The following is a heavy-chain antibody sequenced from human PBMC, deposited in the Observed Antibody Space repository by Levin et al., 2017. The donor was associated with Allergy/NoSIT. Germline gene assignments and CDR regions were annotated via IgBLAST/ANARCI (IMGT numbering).Heavy chain of an antibody. V-gene: IGHV3-7*03. J-gene: IGHJ5*02. Sequence: GGSLRLSCAASGFTLSHHWMTWVRQAPGKGLEWVASIKQDGSEQYYADPLKGRFTISRDNAKNSLFLQMNNLRADDTAVYYCPTPRGFDPWGQGTLVTVSS. CDR1: GFTLSHHW. CDR3: PTPRGFDP. CDR2: IKQDGSEQ.